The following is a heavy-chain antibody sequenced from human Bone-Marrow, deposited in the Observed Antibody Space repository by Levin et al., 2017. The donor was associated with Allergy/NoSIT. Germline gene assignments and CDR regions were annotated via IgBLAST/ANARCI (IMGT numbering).Heavy chain of an antibody. V-gene: IGHV3-33*01. J-gene: IGHJ6*03. Sequence: GGSLRLSCTASGFTFSDYSMHWVRQAPGKGLEWVASIWYDGSNKYYGDSVRGRFTVSRDNSKNTLYLQVNSLRAEDTAVYYCARDVGGITMILYYMDVWGEGTTVTVSS. D-gene: IGHD3-22*01. CDR3: ARDVGGITMILYYMDV. CDR2: IWYDGSNK. CDR1: GFTFSDYS.